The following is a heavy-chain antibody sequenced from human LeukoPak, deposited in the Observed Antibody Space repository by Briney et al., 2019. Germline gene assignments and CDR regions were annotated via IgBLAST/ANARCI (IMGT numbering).Heavy chain of an antibody. J-gene: IGHJ4*02. Sequence: GGSLKLSCAASGFTFSGSAMHRVRQASGKGLEWVGRIRSKANSYATAYAASVKGRFTISRDDSKNTAYLQMNSLRAEDTALYFCVKGSADARPYYFDYWGQGTLVTVSS. V-gene: IGHV3-73*01. CDR3: VKGSADARPYYFDY. D-gene: IGHD2-21*01. CDR1: GFTFSGSA. CDR2: IRSKANSYAT.